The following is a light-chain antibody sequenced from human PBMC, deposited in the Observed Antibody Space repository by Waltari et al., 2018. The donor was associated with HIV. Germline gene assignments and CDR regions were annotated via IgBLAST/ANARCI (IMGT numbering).Light chain of an antibody. Sequence: EIVITQSPATLSVSPGQSATLSCRASQSLSRSLAWYQHKTGQAPRLLIYDASTRATGGPARFSGSGSGTDYTLSISGLQAEDVAVYYCQQYYDWPPYTFGQGTTLEIK. CDR2: DAS. CDR1: QSLSRS. CDR3: QQYYDWPPYT. J-gene: IGKJ2*01. V-gene: IGKV3-15*01.